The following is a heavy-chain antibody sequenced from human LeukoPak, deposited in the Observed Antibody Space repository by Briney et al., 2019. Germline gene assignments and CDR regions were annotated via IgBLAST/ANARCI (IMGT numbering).Heavy chain of an antibody. CDR1: GGTFSSYA. D-gene: IGHD6-13*01. J-gene: IGHJ6*02. V-gene: IGHV1-69*04. CDR2: IIPIFGIA. CDR3: ASCPGIAAGGFGMDV. Sequence: SVKVSCKASGGTFSSYAISWVRQAPGQGFEWMGRIIPIFGIANYAQKFQGRVTITADKSTSTAYMELSSLRSEDTAVYYCASCPGIAAGGFGMDVWGQGTTVTVSS.